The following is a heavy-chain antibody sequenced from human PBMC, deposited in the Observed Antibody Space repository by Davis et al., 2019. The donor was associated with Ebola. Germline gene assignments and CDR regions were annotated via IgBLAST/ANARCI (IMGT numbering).Heavy chain of an antibody. CDR1: GFTFSSYS. CDR2: ISSSSSYI. D-gene: IGHD4-17*01. V-gene: IGHV3-21*01. CDR3: ARESAAVHFDY. Sequence: PGGSLRLSCAASGFTFSSYSMNWVRQAPGKGLEWVSSISSSSSYIYYADSVKGRFTISRDNAKNSLYLQVNSLRAEDTAVYYCARESAAVHFDYWGQGTLATVSS. J-gene: IGHJ4*02.